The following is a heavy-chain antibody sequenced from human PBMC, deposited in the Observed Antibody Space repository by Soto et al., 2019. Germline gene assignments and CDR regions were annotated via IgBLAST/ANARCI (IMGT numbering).Heavy chain of an antibody. CDR2: IRSKAYGGTT. CDR1: GFTFGDYA. Sequence: SLRLSCTASGFTFGDYAMSWFRQAPGKGLEWVGFIRSKAYGGTTEYAASVKGRFTISRDDSKSIAYLQMNSLKTEDTAVYYCTRDKFIAARPSSTTYYYGMYVWGQGTTVTVSS. V-gene: IGHV3-49*03. CDR3: TRDKFIAARPSSTTYYYGMYV. D-gene: IGHD6-6*01. J-gene: IGHJ6*01.